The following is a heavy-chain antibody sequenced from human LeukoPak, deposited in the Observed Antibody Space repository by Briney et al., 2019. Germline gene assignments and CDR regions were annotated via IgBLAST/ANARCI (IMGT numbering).Heavy chain of an antibody. Sequence: GRSLRLSCAASGFTFTTFGIHWVRQAPGQGLEWVAAISPDGKIEYYTDSVKGRFTVSRDNSKNMIYLQMNSLRGEDSAVYFCAKINNDDDYWGQGALVTVSS. V-gene: IGHV3-30*18. CDR2: ISPDGKIE. D-gene: IGHD1/OR15-1a*01. CDR1: GFTFTTFG. CDR3: AKINNDDDY. J-gene: IGHJ4*02.